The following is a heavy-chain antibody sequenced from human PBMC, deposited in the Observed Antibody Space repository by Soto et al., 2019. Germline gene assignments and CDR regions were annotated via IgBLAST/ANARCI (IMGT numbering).Heavy chain of an antibody. Sequence: ESLKISCKGSGYSFSSYWIGWVRQMPGKGLEWMGIIYPGDSDTRYSPSFQGQVTISADKSISTAYLQWSSLKASDTAMYYCARLAHDSSGALYYFDYWGQGTLVTVSS. CDR2: IYPGDSDT. J-gene: IGHJ4*02. V-gene: IGHV5-51*01. CDR3: ARLAHDSSGALYYFDY. D-gene: IGHD3-22*01. CDR1: GYSFSSYW.